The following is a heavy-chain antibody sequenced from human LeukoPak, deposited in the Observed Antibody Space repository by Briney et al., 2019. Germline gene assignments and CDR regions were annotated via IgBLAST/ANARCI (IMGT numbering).Heavy chain of an antibody. D-gene: IGHD3-10*01. J-gene: IGHJ5*02. V-gene: IGHV1-2*02. CDR1: GYTFTGYY. Sequence: ASVKVSCKASGYTFTGYYMYWVRQAPGQGLEWMGWINPNSGDTNYAQRFQGRVTMTRDTSISTAYMEMSRLTSDDTAVYYCARFDTMIWEVGAWGQGTLVTVSS. CDR2: INPNSGDT. CDR3: ARFDTMIWEVGA.